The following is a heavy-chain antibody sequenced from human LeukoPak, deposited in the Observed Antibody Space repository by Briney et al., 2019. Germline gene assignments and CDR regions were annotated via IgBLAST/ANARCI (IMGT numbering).Heavy chain of an antibody. CDR1: GFTFDDYA. J-gene: IGHJ4*02. Sequence: PGGSLRLSCAASGFTFDDYAMSWVRQAPGKGLEWVSGINWNGGSICYGDSVKGRITISRDNAKNSLYLQMDSLRAEETALYYYARGPGWNSGSPRDSEYWGQGTLVTVSS. CDR3: ARGPGWNSGSPRDSEY. V-gene: IGHV3-20*04. D-gene: IGHD1-26*01. CDR2: INWNGGSI.